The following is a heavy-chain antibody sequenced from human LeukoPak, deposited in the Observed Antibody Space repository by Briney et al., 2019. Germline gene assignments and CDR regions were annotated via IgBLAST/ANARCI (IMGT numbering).Heavy chain of an antibody. CDR1: GDSVSSDITA. Sequence: SQTLSLTCAISGDSVSSDITAWSWIRQSPSRGLEWLGRTYYRSKWHHDYSAAVKSRITVSPDTSKNQFSLQLSSMTPGDTAVYYCARALAGTEGWFTSWGQGSLVTVSS. CDR3: ARALAGTEGWFTS. V-gene: IGHV6-1*01. J-gene: IGHJ5*02. CDR2: TYYRSKWHH. D-gene: IGHD1-1*01.